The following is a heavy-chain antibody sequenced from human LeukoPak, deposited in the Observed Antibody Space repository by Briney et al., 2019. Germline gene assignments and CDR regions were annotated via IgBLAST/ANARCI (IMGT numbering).Heavy chain of an antibody. V-gene: IGHV3-23*01. J-gene: IGHJ4*02. Sequence: GGSLRLSCVGSGFTFRNYAMSWVRQAPGKGLEWVSAINEDASGTYYADSVKGRFTVSRDDSKNTVYLQMNSLRAEDTAVYYCAKEQSSVWYSFGHFDSWGQANRATVSS. D-gene: IGHD6-13*01. CDR1: GFTFRNYA. CDR2: INEDASGT. CDR3: AKEQSSVWYSFGHFDS.